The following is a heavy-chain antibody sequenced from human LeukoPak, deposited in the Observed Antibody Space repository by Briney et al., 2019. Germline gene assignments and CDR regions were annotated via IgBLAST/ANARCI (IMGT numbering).Heavy chain of an antibody. D-gene: IGHD4-11*01. Sequence: PGGSLRLSCAASGFTFSSYGMHWVRQAPGKGLEWVAFIRYDGSNKYYADSVKGRFTISRDNSKNTLYLQMNSLRAEDTAVYYCARDSNYRNWAVYYFDYWGQGTLVTVSS. CDR3: ARDSNYRNWAVYYFDY. V-gene: IGHV3-30*02. CDR1: GFTFSSYG. CDR2: IRYDGSNK. J-gene: IGHJ4*02.